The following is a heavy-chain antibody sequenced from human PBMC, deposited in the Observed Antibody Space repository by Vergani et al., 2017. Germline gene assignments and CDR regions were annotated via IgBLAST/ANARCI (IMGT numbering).Heavy chain of an antibody. CDR3: ASGTHSGQRADR. V-gene: IGHV4-59*11. CDR1: FDSIRNLY. CDR2: IHYSENT. D-gene: IGHD6-19*01. J-gene: IGHJ5*02. Sequence: QVKLQESGPGLVKSSETLSLTCSVSFDSIRNLYCNWIRQPPGKGLEWIGSIHYSENTNYNPSLKTRVTISVDTSKNQFSLTLTSVTAADTDVYYCASGTHSGQRADRWGQGILVTVTS.